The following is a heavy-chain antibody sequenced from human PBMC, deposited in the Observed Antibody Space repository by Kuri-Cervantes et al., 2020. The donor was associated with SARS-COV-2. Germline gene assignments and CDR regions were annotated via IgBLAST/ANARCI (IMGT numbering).Heavy chain of an antibody. CDR1: GFTFSSYG. CDR2: ISYDGSNK. CDR3: AKDRVGVLDS. D-gene: IGHD2-21*01. V-gene: IGHV3-30*18. Sequence: GESLKISCAASGFTFSSYGMHWVRQAPGKGLEWVAVISYDGSNKYYADSMKGRFTISRDNSNNTLYLQVNRLRAEDTALYYCAKDRVGVLDSWGQGTQVTVSS. J-gene: IGHJ5*01.